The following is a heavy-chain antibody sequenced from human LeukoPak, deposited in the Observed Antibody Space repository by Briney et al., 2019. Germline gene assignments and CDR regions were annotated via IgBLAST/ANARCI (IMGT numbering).Heavy chain of an antibody. V-gene: IGHV3-21*01. CDR1: GFTFSNYN. D-gene: IGHD2-15*01. CDR3: ARGAPYCSGANCMYYFDY. CDR2: ISSSSSYI. J-gene: IGHJ4*02. Sequence: GGSLRLSCAASGFTFSNYNMNWVGQAAGKGLEGVSSISSSSSYIYYADSVKGRFTISRDNAKISLYLQMNSLRAEDTAVYYCARGAPYCSGANCMYYFDYWGQGTLVTVSS.